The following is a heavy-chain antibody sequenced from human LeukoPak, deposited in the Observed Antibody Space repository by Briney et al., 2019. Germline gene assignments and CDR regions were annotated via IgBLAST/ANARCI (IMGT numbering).Heavy chain of an antibody. J-gene: IGHJ4*02. CDR2: ISPGDTDT. D-gene: IGHD5-24*01. CDR1: GYRFRFSSHW. CDR3: ARRGDGYNYDY. V-gene: IGHV5-51*01. Sequence: GESLKISCKSSGYRFRFSSHWIGWVRQMPGNGLEWMGIISPGDTDTRYSPSFQGQVTISVDTSISTTYLQWSSLKASYTAMYYCARRGDGYNYDYWGQGTLVTVSS.